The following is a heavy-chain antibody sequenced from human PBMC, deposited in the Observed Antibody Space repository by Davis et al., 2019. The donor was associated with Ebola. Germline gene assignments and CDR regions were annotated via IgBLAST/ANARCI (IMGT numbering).Heavy chain of an antibody. V-gene: IGHV3-21*01. Sequence: GESLKISCAASGFTFSSYSMNWVRQAPGKGLEWVSSISSSSSYIYYADSVKGRFTIPRDNAKNSLYLQMNSLRAEDTAVYYCARDKLSVVVVAATHYYYYGMDVWGQGTTVTVSS. CDR2: ISSSSSYI. D-gene: IGHD2-15*01. CDR1: GFTFSSYS. CDR3: ARDKLSVVVVAATHYYYYGMDV. J-gene: IGHJ6*02.